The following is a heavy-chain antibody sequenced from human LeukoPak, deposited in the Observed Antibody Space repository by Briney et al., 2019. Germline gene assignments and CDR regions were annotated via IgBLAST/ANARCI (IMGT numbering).Heavy chain of an antibody. CDR2: IYYSGST. J-gene: IGHJ3*02. CDR3: ARVRGEAFDI. CDR1: GGSISGGGYY. V-gene: IGHV4-31*03. Sequence: PSETLFLTCTVSGGSISGGGYYWSWIRQHPGKGLEWIGYIYYSGSTYYNPSLKSRVTISVDTSKNQFSLKLSSVTAADTAVYYCARVRGEAFDIWGQGTMVTVSS.